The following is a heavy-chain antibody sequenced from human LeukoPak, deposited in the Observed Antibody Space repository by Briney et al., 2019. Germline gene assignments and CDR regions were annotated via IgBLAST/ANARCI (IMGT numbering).Heavy chain of an antibody. CDR3: ARVHCSSTSCYYYYGMDV. J-gene: IGHJ6*02. V-gene: IGHV4-34*01. Sequence: PSETLSLTCAVYGGSFSGYYWSWIRQPPGKGLGCIGEINHSGSTNYNPSLKSRVTISVATSKNQFSLKLSSVTAADTAVYYCARVHCSSTSCYYYYGMDVWGQGTTVTVSS. CDR1: GGSFSGYY. CDR2: INHSGST. D-gene: IGHD2-2*01.